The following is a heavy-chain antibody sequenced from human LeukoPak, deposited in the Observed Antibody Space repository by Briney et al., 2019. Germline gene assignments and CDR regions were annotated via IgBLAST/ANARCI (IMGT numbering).Heavy chain of an antibody. D-gene: IGHD3-10*01. CDR1: GFTFSSYW. CDR3: ARDHYYYGSGSYYLPHSYYYYYMDV. Sequence: PGGSLRLSCAASGFTFSSYWMSWVRQAPGKGLEWVANIKQDGSEKYYVDSVKGRFTISRDNAKNSLYLQMNSLRAEDTAVYYCARDHYYYGSGSYYLPHSYYYYYMDVWGKGTTVTISS. CDR2: IKQDGSEK. V-gene: IGHV3-7*01. J-gene: IGHJ6*03.